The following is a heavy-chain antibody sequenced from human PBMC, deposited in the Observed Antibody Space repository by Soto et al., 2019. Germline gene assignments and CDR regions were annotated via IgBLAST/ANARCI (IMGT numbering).Heavy chain of an antibody. V-gene: IGHV1-18*01. CDR2: ISTYNGDT. CDR1: GYTFTRSG. CDR3: AREGVAPYYYYGMDV. J-gene: IGHJ6*02. Sequence: ASVKVSCKASGYTFTRSGISWVRQAPGQGLEWMGWISTYNGDTNYAQTFKGRVTMTTDTSTSTVHMEVRSLRSDDTAVYYCAREGVAPYYYYGMDVWGPGTTVTVSS. D-gene: IGHD5-12*01.